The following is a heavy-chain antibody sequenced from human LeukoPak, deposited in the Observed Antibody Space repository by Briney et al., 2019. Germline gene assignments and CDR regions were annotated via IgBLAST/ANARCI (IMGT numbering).Heavy chain of an antibody. CDR2: ISYDGSNK. Sequence: GGSLRLSCAASGFTFSSYAMHWVRQAPGKGLEWVAVISYDGSNKYYADSVKGRFTISRDNSKNTLYLQMNSLRADDTAVYYCVIHSGPRGYWGQGTLVTVSS. J-gene: IGHJ4*02. CDR1: GFTFSSYA. CDR3: VIHSGPRGY. V-gene: IGHV3-30-3*01.